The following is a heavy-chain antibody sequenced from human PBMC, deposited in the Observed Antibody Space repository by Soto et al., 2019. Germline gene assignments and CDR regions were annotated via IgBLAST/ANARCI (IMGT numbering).Heavy chain of an antibody. CDR1: GFTFGDYE. V-gene: IGHV3-11*01. J-gene: IGHJ3*02. CDR2: LSRSGNTI. Sequence: QVQLVESGGGLVQPGGSLRLSCAASGFTFGDYEMSWIRQAAGKGPEWVSVLSRSGNTIYYADSVKGRFSVSRDNAKNSLYLQMESLRVEDTAIYYCARSSGCYAADAFDMWGQGTMVTVSA. D-gene: IGHD3-22*01. CDR3: ARSSGCYAADAFDM.